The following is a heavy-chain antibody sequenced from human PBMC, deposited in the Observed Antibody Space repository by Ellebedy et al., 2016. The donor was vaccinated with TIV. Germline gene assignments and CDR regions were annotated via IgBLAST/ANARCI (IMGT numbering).Heavy chain of an antibody. CDR1: GLTFRRYA. Sequence: GGSLRLSXTTSGLTFRRYAMSCVRQAPGTGLEWVSSISANGSTTHYSYSVKGRFTISRDNSNNMVSLQMNSLRVEDTAVYYCAKAGQDCSFCYMEYDYWGQGTLVTVSS. D-gene: IGHD2-2*02. J-gene: IGHJ4*02. CDR3: AKAGQDCSFCYMEYDY. CDR2: ISANGSTT. V-gene: IGHV3-23*01.